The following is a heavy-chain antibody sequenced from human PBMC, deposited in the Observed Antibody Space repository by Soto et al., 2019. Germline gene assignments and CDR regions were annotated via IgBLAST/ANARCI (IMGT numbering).Heavy chain of an antibody. J-gene: IGHJ4*02. CDR1: ESTVSRDW. Sequence: EVHLVESGGGLVQTGGSLRLSCAISESTVSRDWMNWVRQAPGKGLEWVAHTNQDGSEKHYADSVKGRFTISRDNAKKSLYLQMNSLRAGDTAMYYCSGGVGDAFWGQGTLVTVSS. CDR3: SGGVGDAF. V-gene: IGHV3-7*01. D-gene: IGHD1-26*01. CDR2: TNQDGSEK.